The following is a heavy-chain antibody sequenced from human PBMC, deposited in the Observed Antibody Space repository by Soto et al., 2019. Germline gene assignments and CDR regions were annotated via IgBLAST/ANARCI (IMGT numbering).Heavy chain of an antibody. J-gene: IGHJ6*02. CDR3: ASRRWLQLGEYYYYGMAV. Sequence: SETLSLTCAVYGGSFSGYYWSWILQPPGKGLEWIGEINHSGSTNYNPSLKSRVTISVDTPKNQFSLKLSSVTAADTAVYYCASRRWLQLGEYYYYGMAVRGHGTTVTVS. D-gene: IGHD5-12*01. CDR2: INHSGST. V-gene: IGHV4-34*01. CDR1: GGSFSGYY.